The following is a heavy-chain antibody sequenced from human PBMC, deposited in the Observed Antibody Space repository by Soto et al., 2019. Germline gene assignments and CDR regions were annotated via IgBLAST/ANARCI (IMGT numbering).Heavy chain of an antibody. CDR2: IHYTGNT. D-gene: IGHD1-1*01. J-gene: IGHJ4*02. CDR1: GGSISSGGTGSY. Sequence: QVQLQESGPGLVKPSQTLSLTCTVSGGSISSGGTGSYWTWIRQLPWKGLEWIGYIHYTGNTYYNPSLKSRPTISIDTSENQFSLQLTSVTAADTAVYFCASGHDAYKVRYWGQGTLVTVSS. CDR3: ASGHDAYKVRY. V-gene: IGHV4-31*03.